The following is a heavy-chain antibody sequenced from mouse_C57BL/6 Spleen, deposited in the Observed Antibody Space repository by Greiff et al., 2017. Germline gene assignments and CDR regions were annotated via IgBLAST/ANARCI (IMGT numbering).Heavy chain of an antibody. CDR2: IDPENGDT. Sequence: EVKLQESGAELVRPGASVKLSCTASGFNIKDDYMHWVKQRPEQGLEWIGWIDPENGDTEYASKVKGKATITADTSSNTAYLQLSSLTSEDTAVYSCTHYGGSYLTEPFAYWGQGTLVTVSA. CDR1: GFNIKDDY. J-gene: IGHJ3*01. V-gene: IGHV14-4*01. CDR3: THYGGSYLTEPFAY. D-gene: IGHD1-1*01.